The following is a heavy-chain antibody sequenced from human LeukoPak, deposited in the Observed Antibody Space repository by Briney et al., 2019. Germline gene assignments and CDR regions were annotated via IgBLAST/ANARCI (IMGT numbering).Heavy chain of an antibody. V-gene: IGHV3-7*03. CDR2: IKQDGSQK. CDR3: ARDRRYYDSSGYYRSDAFDI. CDR1: RFTFSSYW. Sequence: GGSLRLSCTASRFTFSSYWMNWVRQAPGKGLEWVANIKQDGSQKYYVDSVKGRFTISRDNAKNSLYLQMNSLRAEDTALYYCARDRRYYDSSGYYRSDAFDIWGQGTMVTVSS. D-gene: IGHD3-22*01. J-gene: IGHJ3*02.